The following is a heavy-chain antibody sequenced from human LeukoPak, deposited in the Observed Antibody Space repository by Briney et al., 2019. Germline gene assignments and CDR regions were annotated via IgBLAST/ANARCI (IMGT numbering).Heavy chain of an antibody. Sequence: SETLSLTCTVSGGSLSSNSYFWGWIRQPPGRGLEWIGTLYYSGTTSYNPSLQSRVTISVDTSKNQFSLKLSSVTAADTSIYYCARLNAYSSSWHYFDSWGQGTLVTVSS. J-gene: IGHJ4*02. V-gene: IGHV4-39*01. CDR3: ARLNAYSSSWHYFDS. CDR2: LYYSGTT. CDR1: GGSLSSNSYF. D-gene: IGHD6-13*01.